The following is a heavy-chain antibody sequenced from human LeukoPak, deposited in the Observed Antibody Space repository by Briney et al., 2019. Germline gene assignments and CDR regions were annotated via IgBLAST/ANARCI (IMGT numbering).Heavy chain of an antibody. CDR2: ISYDGSNK. Sequence: QPGGSLRLSCAASGFTFSSYAMHWVRQAPGKGLEWVAVISYDGSNKYYADSVKGRFTISRDNSKNTLYLQMNSLRAEDTAVYYCARLTPDYGDYSPLDYWGQGTLVTVSS. CDR1: GFTFSSYA. CDR3: ARLTPDYGDYSPLDY. V-gene: IGHV3-30-3*01. D-gene: IGHD4-17*01. J-gene: IGHJ4*02.